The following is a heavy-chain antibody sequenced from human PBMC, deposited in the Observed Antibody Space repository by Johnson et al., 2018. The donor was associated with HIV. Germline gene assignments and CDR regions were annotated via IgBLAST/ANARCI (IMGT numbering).Heavy chain of an antibody. CDR1: GFTFSSYW. CDR3: ARGGVVHDAFDM. V-gene: IGHV3-30*03. Sequence: QLQLVESGGGFVQPGGSLRLSSAASGFTFSSYWMHWVRQAPGKGLEWVAIISYDGSNKYYADSVKGRFTLSRDNSKNTLYLQLSSLRTEDTAVFYCARGGVVHDAFDMWGQGTMVTVSS. CDR2: ISYDGSNK. J-gene: IGHJ3*02. D-gene: IGHD2-2*01.